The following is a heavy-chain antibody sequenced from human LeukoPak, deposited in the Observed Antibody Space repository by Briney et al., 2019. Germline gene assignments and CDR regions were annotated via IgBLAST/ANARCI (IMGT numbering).Heavy chain of an antibody. CDR3: AKLTGTMKSGFDY. Sequence: GGSLGLSCAASGFTFSSYAMSWVRQAPGKGLEWVSAISGSGGSTYYADSVKGRFTISRDNSKSTLYLQMNSLRAEDTAVYYCAKLTGTMKSGFDYWGQGTLVTVSS. V-gene: IGHV3-23*01. CDR2: ISGSGGST. J-gene: IGHJ4*02. CDR1: GFTFSSYA. D-gene: IGHD1-7*01.